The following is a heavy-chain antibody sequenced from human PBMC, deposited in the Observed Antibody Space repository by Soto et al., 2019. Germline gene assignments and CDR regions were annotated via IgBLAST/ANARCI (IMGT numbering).Heavy chain of an antibody. CDR2: MNPNSGNT. CDR1: GYTFTSYD. J-gene: IGHJ6*02. V-gene: IGHV1-8*01. D-gene: IGHD3-3*01. CDR3: ARVPSIFGVVDYGMDV. Sequence: ASVKVSCKASGYTFTSYDINWVRQATGQGLEWMGWMNPNSGNTGYAQKFQGRVTMTRNTSISTAYMELSSLRSEDTAVYYCARVPSIFGVVDYGMDVWGQGTTVTVSS.